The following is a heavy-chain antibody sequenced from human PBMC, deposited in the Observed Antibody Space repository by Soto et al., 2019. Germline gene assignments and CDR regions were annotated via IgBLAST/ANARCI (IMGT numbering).Heavy chain of an antibody. D-gene: IGHD3-22*01. CDR3: ARRLDAADDYYDSSGYSWFDP. V-gene: IGHV1-69*13. CDR2: IIPIFGTA. CDR1: GGTFSSYA. Sequence: SVKVSCKASGGTFSSYAISWVRQAPGQGLEWMGGIIPIFGTANYAQKFQGRVTITADESTSTAYMELSSLRSEDTAVYYCARRLDAADDYYDSSGYSWFDPWGQGTLVTVS. J-gene: IGHJ5*02.